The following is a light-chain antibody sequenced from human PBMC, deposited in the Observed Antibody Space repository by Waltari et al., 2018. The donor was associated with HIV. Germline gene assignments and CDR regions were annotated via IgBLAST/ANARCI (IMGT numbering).Light chain of an antibody. J-gene: IGKJ4*01. V-gene: IGKV3-11*01. Sequence: EVVLTQSPATLSLSPGETATLSCRASSTVSDYLAWYQPKPGQAPRLLIYDASNRATDTPPRFSGSVSGTDFTLTISSLEPDDSAIYYCQQRHNWLTFGGGTKVEIK. CDR2: DAS. CDR3: QQRHNWLT. CDR1: STVSDY.